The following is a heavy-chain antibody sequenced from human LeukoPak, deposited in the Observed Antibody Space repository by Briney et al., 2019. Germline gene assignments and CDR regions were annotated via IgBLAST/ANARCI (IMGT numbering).Heavy chain of an antibody. CDR3: ARHNDFWSGYDY. V-gene: IGHV3-53*01. D-gene: IGHD3-3*01. Sequence: PGGSLRLSCAASGFTVSSNYMSWVRQAPGKGLERVSVIYSGGSTYYADSVKDRFTISRDNSKNTLYLQMNSLRAEDTAVYYCARHNDFWSGYDYWGQGTLVTVSS. J-gene: IGHJ4*02. CDR2: IYSGGST. CDR1: GFTVSSNY.